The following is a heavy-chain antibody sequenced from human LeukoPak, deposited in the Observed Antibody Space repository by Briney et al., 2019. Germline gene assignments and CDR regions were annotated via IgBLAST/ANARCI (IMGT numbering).Heavy chain of an antibody. V-gene: IGHV4-59*01. J-gene: IGHJ4*02. D-gene: IGHD3-22*01. CDR2: IYYSGST. Sequence: SETLSLTCTVSGGSISSYYWSWIRQPPGKGLEWIGYIYYSGSTNYNPSLKSRVTISVDTSKNQFSLKLSSVTAADTAVYYCARDRYYYDSSGYPRGFDYWGQGTLVTVSS. CDR3: ARDRYYYDSSGYPRGFDY. CDR1: GGSISSYY.